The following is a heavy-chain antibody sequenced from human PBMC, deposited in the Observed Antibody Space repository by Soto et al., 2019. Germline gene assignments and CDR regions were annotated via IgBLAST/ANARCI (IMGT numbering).Heavy chain of an antibody. CDR2: ISWNGGSI. Sequence: EVQLVESGGGLVQPGRSLRLSCAASGFSFDDYAMHWVRQAPGKGLEWVSGISWNGGSIGYADSVKGRFTISRDNAKDSLYLQMNSRRAEDTALYYCAKDHYGSAIYGMNVWGQGTTVTVSS. CDR1: GFSFDDYA. CDR3: AKDHYGSAIYGMNV. V-gene: IGHV3-9*01. D-gene: IGHD3-10*01. J-gene: IGHJ6*02.